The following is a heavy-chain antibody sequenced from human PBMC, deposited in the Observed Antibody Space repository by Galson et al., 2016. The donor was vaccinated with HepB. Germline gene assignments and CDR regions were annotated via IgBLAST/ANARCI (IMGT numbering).Heavy chain of an antibody. D-gene: IGHD3-22*01. CDR3: ARDNSMMETSWWFDP. CDR1: GYTFTKYW. CDR2: INPSGTSR. Sequence: SVKVSCKASGYTFTKYWMHWVRQAPGQGLEWMGLINPSGTSRRYAEKFQGRVTLTRDTSTSTDYMELSSLRSEDTAVYYRARDNSMMETSWWFDPWGQGTLVTVPS. J-gene: IGHJ5*02. V-gene: IGHV1-46*01.